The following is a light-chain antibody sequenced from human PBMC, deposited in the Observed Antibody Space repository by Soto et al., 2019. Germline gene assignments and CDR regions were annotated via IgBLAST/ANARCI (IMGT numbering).Light chain of an antibody. CDR1: SSDVGAYNL. Sequence: QSALTQPASVSGSPEQSITISCTGTSSDVGAYNLVSWYQQHPGKAPRLIIYAGSKRPSGISHRFSGSKSDNTASLTISGLRSEDEAHYHCCSYAGSRTFVFGGGTKLIVL. V-gene: IGLV2-23*01. CDR2: AGS. J-gene: IGLJ2*01. CDR3: CSYAGSRTFV.